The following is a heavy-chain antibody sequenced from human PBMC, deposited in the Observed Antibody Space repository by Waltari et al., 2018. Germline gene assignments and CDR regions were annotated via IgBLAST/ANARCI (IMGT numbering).Heavy chain of an antibody. V-gene: IGHV1-3*01. Sequence: QVQPVQSGAEVKKPGASVKVSCTASGFTFKTYPFHWVRQAPGQRLEWMGWINAGNGNTKYSQKFQARVTFTRDTSASTAYMELSSLTSEDTAVYYCARDGGYYYMDVWGTGTTVTVSS. CDR2: INAGNGNT. CDR3: ARDGGYYYMDV. J-gene: IGHJ6*03. CDR1: GFTFKTYP.